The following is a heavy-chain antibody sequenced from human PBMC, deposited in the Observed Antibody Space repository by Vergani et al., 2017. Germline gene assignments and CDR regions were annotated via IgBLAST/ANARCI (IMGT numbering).Heavy chain of an antibody. J-gene: IGHJ4*02. CDR1: GAPISYWC. D-gene: IGHD7-27*01. Sequence: QVQMQESGPGLVKTSETLSLTCSASGAPISYWCWSWLRQPAGKGLEWIGRLCPSGSTNYKPSLKIRVTMSIDTSKNQFSLNLTSVTAADTAVYYCATGAGPFDIWGQGTLVTVSS. CDR3: ATGAGPFDI. V-gene: IGHV4-4*07. CDR2: LCPSGST.